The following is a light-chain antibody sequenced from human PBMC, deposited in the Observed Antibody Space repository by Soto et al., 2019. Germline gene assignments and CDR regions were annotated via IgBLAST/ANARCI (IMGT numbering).Light chain of an antibody. CDR1: SSDIGAYNY. J-gene: IGLJ1*01. CDR3: VSFTTSITVEV. V-gene: IGLV2-14*01. CDR2: EVS. Sequence: QSVLTQPASVSGSPGRSITISCTGTSSDIGAYNYVSWYQQHPGKAPKLIIYEVSHRPSGVSTRFSGSKSGLTASLTISGLQAEDEADYYCVSFTTSITVEVFGSGTKVTVL.